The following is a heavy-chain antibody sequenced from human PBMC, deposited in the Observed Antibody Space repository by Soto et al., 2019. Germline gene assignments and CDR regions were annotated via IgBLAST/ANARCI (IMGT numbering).Heavy chain of an antibody. V-gene: IGHV5-51*03. CDR3: ARLYYDFWSGYYYYYGMDV. CDR1: GYRFTSYW. CDR2: IYPGDSDT. J-gene: IGHJ6*02. D-gene: IGHD3-3*01. Sequence: GESLKISCQGSGYRFTSYWIGWVRQMPGKGLEWMGIIYPGDSDTRYSPSFQGQVTISADKSISTAYLQWSSLKASDTAMYYCARLYYDFWSGYYYYYGMDVWGQGTTVTVSS.